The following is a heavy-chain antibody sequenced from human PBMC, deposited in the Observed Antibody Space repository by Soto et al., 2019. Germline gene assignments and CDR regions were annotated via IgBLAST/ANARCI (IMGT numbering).Heavy chain of an antibody. D-gene: IGHD6-13*01. J-gene: IGHJ6*02. V-gene: IGHV4-39*01. CDR3: ARRLAAAGRYYGMDV. CDR2: IYYSGST. Sequence: SETLSLTCTVSGGSLSSSSYYWGWIRQPPGKGLEWIGSIYYSGSTYYNPSLKSRVTISVDTSKNQFSLKLSSVTAADTAVYYCARRLAAAGRYYGMDVWGQGTTVTVSS. CDR1: GGSLSSSSYY.